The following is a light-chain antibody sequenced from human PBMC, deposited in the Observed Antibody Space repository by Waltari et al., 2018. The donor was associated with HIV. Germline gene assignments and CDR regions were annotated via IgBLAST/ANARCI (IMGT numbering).Light chain of an antibody. CDR2: SNN. J-gene: IGLJ3*02. CDR3: AAWDDSLHGWV. CDR1: SSNIGRNS. Sequence: QSVLTQPPSASGTPGQRVTISWSGSSSNIGRNSVNWYQQPPGTAPKLLSYSNNQRPSGVPDPFSGSKSGTSASLAISGPESEDEADYYCAAWDDSLHGWVFGGGTKLTVL. V-gene: IGLV1-44*01.